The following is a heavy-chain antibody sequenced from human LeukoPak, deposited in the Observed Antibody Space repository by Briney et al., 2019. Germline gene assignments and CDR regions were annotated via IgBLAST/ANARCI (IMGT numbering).Heavy chain of an antibody. CDR3: AKDRSYYDSSGYLDY. V-gene: IGHV3-23*01. Sequence: QSGRSLRLSCAASGFTFSSYAMSWVCQAPGKGLEWVSAISGSGGSTYYADSVKGRFTISRDNSKNTLYLQMNSLRAEDTAVYYCAKDRSYYDSSGYLDYWGQGTLVTVSS. D-gene: IGHD3-22*01. J-gene: IGHJ4*02. CDR2: ISGSGGST. CDR1: GFTFSSYA.